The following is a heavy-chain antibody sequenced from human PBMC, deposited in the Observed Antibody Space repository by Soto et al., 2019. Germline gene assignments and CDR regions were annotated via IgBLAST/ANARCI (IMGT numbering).Heavy chain of an antibody. V-gene: IGHV3-64*01. Sequence: EVQLVESGGGLVQPGGSLRLSCAASGFTFSSYAMHWVRQAPGKGLEYVSAISSNGGSTYYANTVKGRFTISRDNSKNSRFLQMGSVSAEDMAVYYCARDGTPSDIVLVVAATGAFDIWGQGTMVTVSS. CDR2: ISSNGGST. CDR3: ARDGTPSDIVLVVAATGAFDI. J-gene: IGHJ3*02. D-gene: IGHD2-15*01. CDR1: GFTFSSYA.